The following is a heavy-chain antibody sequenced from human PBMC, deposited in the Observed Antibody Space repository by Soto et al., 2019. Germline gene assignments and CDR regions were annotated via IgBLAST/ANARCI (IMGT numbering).Heavy chain of an antibody. CDR1: GFTFSSYW. CDR3: ARDIAVAGSVFDY. J-gene: IGHJ4*02. Sequence: GGSLRLSCAASGFTFSSYWTSWVRQAPGKGLEWVANIKQDGSEKYYVDSVKGRFTISRDNAKNSLYLQMNSLRAEDTAVYYCARDIAVAGSVFDYWGQGTLVTVSS. CDR2: IKQDGSEK. V-gene: IGHV3-7*01. D-gene: IGHD6-19*01.